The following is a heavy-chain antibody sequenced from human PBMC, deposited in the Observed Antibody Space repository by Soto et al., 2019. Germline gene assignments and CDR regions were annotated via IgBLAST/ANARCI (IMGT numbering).Heavy chain of an antibody. V-gene: IGHV4-31*03. CDR3: ARSFGVAAAGPFDY. CDR2: IYYIGST. CDR1: GGSISSGGYY. Sequence: QVQLQESGPGLVKPSQTLSLTCTVSGGSISSGGYYWSWIRQHPGKGLEWIGYIYYIGSTNYNPSLKSRVTISVDTSKNQFSLTLSYVTAADTAVYYSARSFGVAAAGPFDYWGQGTLVTVSS. D-gene: IGHD6-13*01. J-gene: IGHJ4*02.